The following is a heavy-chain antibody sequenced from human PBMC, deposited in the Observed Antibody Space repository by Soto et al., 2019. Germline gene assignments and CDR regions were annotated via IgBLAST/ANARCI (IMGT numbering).Heavy chain of an antibody. J-gene: IGHJ4*02. CDR2: IKSKTDGGTT. CDR1: GFSFNDAW. V-gene: IGHV3-15*01. Sequence: VQLVESGGRLVKPGGSLRLSCAASGFSFNDAWMTWVRQSPGAGLEWVGRIKSKTDGGTTDYAAPVRGRFAISRDASKTTVYLQMNRLKTEDTAVYYCTTDPHSTGTKYWGQGTLVTVSS. D-gene: IGHD1-1*01. CDR3: TTDPHSTGTKY.